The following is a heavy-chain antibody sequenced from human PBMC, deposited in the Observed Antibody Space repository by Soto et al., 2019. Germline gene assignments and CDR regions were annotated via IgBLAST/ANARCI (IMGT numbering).Heavy chain of an antibody. CDR3: ARRGSGSYYDY. CDR2: ISGSGGST. CDR1: GFTFSSYA. V-gene: IGHV3-23*01. D-gene: IGHD1-26*01. Sequence: PGGSLRLSCAASGFTFSSYAMRWVRKAPVKGLEWVSAISGSGGSTYYADSVKGRFTISRDNSKNTLYLQMNSLRAEDTAVYYCARRGSGSYYDYWGQGTLVTVSS. J-gene: IGHJ4*02.